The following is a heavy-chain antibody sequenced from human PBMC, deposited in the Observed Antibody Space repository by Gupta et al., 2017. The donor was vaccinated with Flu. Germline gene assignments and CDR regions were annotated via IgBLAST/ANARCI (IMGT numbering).Heavy chain of an antibody. CDR2: VYYTGNT. D-gene: IGHD3-22*01. CDR1: GGPISAFY. Sequence: QVQLQESGPGLVKPSETLSLTCTVSGGPISAFYWSWIRQSPGTGLEWIGHVYYTGNTKSNPSLRSRVTMSVDMSKSQVSLKLTSVTAADTAVYYCASTILGATGDDYYYEYMDVWGKGTTVTVSS. CDR3: ASTILGATGDDYYYEYMDV. J-gene: IGHJ6*04. V-gene: IGHV4-59*01.